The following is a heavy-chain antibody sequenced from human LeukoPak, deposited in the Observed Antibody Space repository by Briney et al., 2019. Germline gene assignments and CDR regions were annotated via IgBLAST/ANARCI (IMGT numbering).Heavy chain of an antibody. D-gene: IGHD3-22*01. V-gene: IGHV1-18*01. J-gene: IGHJ4*02. CDR1: DYTFISYG. CDR2: ISAYNGNT. CDR3: ARDYYDSSGYINDY. Sequence: ASVKVSCKASDYTFISYGISWVRQAPGQGLEWMGWISAYNGNTNYAQKLQGRVTMTTDTSTSTAYMELRSLRSDDTAVYYCARDYYDSSGYINDYWGQGTLVTVSS.